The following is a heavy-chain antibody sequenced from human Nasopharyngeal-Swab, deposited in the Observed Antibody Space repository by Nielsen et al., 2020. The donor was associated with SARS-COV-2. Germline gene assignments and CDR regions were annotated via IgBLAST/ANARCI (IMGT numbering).Heavy chain of an antibody. Sequence: GESLKISCKASGFSVTSHGMHWVRQAPGKGLEWVAVIWYDGTNKFYADSVKGRFTISRDNAKNSLYLQMNSLRVEDTAVYYCARVLLRALGKFGEGYAFDIWGQGTMVTVSS. CDR1: GFSVTSHG. CDR3: ARVLLRALGKFGEGYAFDI. D-gene: IGHD3-10*01. V-gene: IGHV3-33*01. J-gene: IGHJ3*02. CDR2: IWYDGTNK.